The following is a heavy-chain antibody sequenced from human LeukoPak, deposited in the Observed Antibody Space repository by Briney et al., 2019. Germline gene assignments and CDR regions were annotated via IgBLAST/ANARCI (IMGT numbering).Heavy chain of an antibody. CDR3: ARGPFSDFRSGYYANWFDP. J-gene: IGHJ5*02. D-gene: IGHD3-3*01. V-gene: IGHV4-34*01. CDR1: GGPFSGCY. Sequence: KPSETLSLTCAVHGGPFSGCYWSWIRQPPGKGLEWIGEIKHSGSTNYNPSLKSRVTISVDAYKNQFSLKLSSVTAADTAVYYCARGPFSDFRSGYYANWFDPWGQGTLVTVSS. CDR2: IKHSGST.